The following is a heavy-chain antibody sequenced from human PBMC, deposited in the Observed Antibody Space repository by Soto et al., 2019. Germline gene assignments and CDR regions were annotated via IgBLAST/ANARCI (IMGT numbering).Heavy chain of an antibody. V-gene: IGHV3-48*03. J-gene: IGHJ4*02. CDR2: ISHSGSPI. Sequence: EVQLGESGGGLVQPGGSLRLSCAASGFTFSTYEFNWVRQAPGKGLEWVSYISHSGSPICYADSVKGRFTISRDNAKNSLYLQMNSLRAEDTAVYYCAGEKVGASYFDYWGQGTLVTVSS. CDR3: AGEKVGASYFDY. D-gene: IGHD3-3*01. CDR1: GFTFSTYE.